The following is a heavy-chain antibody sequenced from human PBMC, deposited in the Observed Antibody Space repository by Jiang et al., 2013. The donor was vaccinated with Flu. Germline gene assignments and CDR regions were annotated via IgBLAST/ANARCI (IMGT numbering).Heavy chain of an antibody. CDR1: GFTFTSYV. V-gene: IGHV3-30-3*01. CDR3: ARASYGYTLSDY. CDR2: ISNDGDYK. D-gene: IGHD5-18*01. J-gene: IGHJ4*02. Sequence: QPGRSLRLSCAASGFTFTSYVMHWVRQAPGKGLEWLAVISNDGDYKYYADSVKGRFTISRDNSKNTLYLQMNSLRAEDTAVYYCARASYGYTLSDYWGQGTLVTVSS.